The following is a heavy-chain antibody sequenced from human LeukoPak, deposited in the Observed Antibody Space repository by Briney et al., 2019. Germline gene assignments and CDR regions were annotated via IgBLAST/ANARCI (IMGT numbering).Heavy chain of an antibody. D-gene: IGHD2-21*02. Sequence: GASVKVSCKASGYTFTSNDINWVRQATGQGLEWMGWIDAGNGRTKYSQDFQGRVTISRDTSASIAYMELSSLRSDDMAVYYCARGIWSTTLTAYYLDYWGQGTLVTVSS. CDR1: GYTFTSND. CDR2: IDAGNGRT. V-gene: IGHV1-3*03. CDR3: ARGIWSTTLTAYYLDY. J-gene: IGHJ4*02.